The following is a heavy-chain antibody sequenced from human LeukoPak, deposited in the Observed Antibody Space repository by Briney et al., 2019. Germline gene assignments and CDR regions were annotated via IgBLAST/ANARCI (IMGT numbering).Heavy chain of an antibody. CDR3: ARRFIRGVIIWRSIIFDY. V-gene: IGHV4-61*05. Sequence: SETLSLTCSASGDSISSNSYYWGRIPPPPGQGLEWIGYIYYSGSTNYKPSHKRLATISVDTSNNQFSLKLSSVTAADTAVYYCARRFIRGVIIWRSIIFDYWGQGTLVSVSS. CDR1: GDSISSNSYY. D-gene: IGHD3-10*01. J-gene: IGHJ4*02. CDR2: IYYSGST.